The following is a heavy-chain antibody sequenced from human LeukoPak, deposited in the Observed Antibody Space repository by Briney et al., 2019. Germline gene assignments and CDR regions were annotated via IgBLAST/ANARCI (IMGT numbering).Heavy chain of an antibody. V-gene: IGHV3-48*01. D-gene: IGHD2-8*02. J-gene: IGHJ4*02. Sequence: GGSLRLSCAASGFTVSSNDMSWVRQAPGKGLEWVSYISSSGTTIYYADSVKGRFTISRDNAKNSLDLQMDSLRAEDTAVYYCARDISWSFDCWGQGTLVTVSS. CDR3: ARDISWSFDC. CDR1: GFTVSSND. CDR2: ISSSGTTI.